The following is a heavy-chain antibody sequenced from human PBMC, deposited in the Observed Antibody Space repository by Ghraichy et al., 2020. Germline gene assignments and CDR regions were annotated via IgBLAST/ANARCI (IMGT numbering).Heavy chain of an antibody. CDR2: VYYSGNT. CDR3: ARRTAARGRALWFDP. CDR1: GGSISSSRYY. Sequence: SETLSLTCTVSGGSISSSRYYWAWIRQPPGKGLEWIGSVYYSGNTYDNPSLKSRVTMSADMSKNQFSLKITFVTAAETAVYYCARRTAARGRALWFDPWGQGTLVIVSS. V-gene: IGHV4-39*01. D-gene: IGHD6-6*01. J-gene: IGHJ5*02.